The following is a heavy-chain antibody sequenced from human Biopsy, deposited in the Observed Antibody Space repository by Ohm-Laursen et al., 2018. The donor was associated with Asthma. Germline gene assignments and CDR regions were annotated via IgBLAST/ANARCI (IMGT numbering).Heavy chain of an antibody. J-gene: IGHJ4*02. Sequence: SSVKVSCKASAYTFIGYHLHWVRQAPGEGLEWMGRINPNGGATIYAQKFQGRVTMTRDTSISTAYMELSRLTSDDTAVYYCARGDSSNWSHYYFDYWGQGTLVTVSS. D-gene: IGHD3-22*01. CDR1: AYTFIGYH. V-gene: IGHV1-2*06. CDR2: INPNGGAT. CDR3: ARGDSSNWSHYYFDY.